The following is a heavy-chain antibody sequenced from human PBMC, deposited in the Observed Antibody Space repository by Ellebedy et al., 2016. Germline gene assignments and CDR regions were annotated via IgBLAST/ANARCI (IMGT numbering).Heavy chain of an antibody. CDR3: ARDYSAYSNDV. Sequence: GGSLRLSCAASGFTVSSSSMTWVRQAPGKGLQWVSIIYTTGVTRYADSVRGRFTLSRDSSENTLYLQRNSLRAEDTAVYYCARDYSAYSNDVWGQGTLVTVSS. V-gene: IGHV3-53*01. J-gene: IGHJ4*02. CDR2: IYTTGVT. D-gene: IGHD5-18*01. CDR1: GFTVSSSS.